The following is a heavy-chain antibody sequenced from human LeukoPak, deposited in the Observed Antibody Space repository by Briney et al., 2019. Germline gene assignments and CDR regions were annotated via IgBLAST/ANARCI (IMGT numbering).Heavy chain of an antibody. CDR2: ISAYNGNT. D-gene: IGHD1-26*01. V-gene: IGHV1-18*01. CDR1: GSTFTSYG. Sequence: GASVKVSCKSSGSTFTSYGISWVRHAPGQGLEWMGWISAYNGNTNYAQRLQGRVTMTTDTSTSTAYMELRSLRSDDTAVYYCARSIRGGSYYGDPYYFDYWGQGTLVTVSS. J-gene: IGHJ4*02. CDR3: ARSIRGGSYYGDPYYFDY.